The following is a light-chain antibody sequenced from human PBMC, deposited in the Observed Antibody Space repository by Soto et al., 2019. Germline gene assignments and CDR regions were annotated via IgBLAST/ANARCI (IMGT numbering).Light chain of an antibody. V-gene: IGKV1-6*01. J-gene: IGKJ1*01. CDR2: GAS. Sequence: AIQMTQFPSSLSASVGDRVTISCRASQGIRRDIAWYQQRPGTVPKLLIFGASNLQSAVPSRFSGSGSGTDFTLTISSPQPEDFATYYCLQDYSYPRTFGQGTKVEVK. CDR3: LQDYSYPRT. CDR1: QGIRRD.